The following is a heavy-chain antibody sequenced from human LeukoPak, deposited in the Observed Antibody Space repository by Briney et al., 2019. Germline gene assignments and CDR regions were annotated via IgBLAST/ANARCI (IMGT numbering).Heavy chain of an antibody. J-gene: IGHJ3*01. CDR3: ATELDTLGTNAFDF. V-gene: IGHV3-43*02. CDR1: GFRFDDFT. CDR2: VSADGAKS. Sequence: GVSLRLSCAASGFRFDDFTMHWFRQSPGKGLEWVSLVSADGAKSYYAESVRGRFTISRDNSKNSLYLQMNTLRSEDTAFYYCATELDTLGTNAFDFWGHGTLVTVSS. D-gene: IGHD2-15*01.